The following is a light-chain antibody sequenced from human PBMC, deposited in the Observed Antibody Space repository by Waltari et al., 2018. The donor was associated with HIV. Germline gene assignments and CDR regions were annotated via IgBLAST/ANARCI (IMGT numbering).Light chain of an antibody. CDR3: AVWGDSLNSYV. J-gene: IGLJ1*01. Sequence: QSVLTQPPSASGTPGQRVTISCSGSSSNIGSNSVSWYQPTPGHAANLPIYRNNQRPSGVPDRFAGSKAGTSASLAISGLRSEDEADYYCAVWGDSLNSYVFGTGTEVTVL. CDR2: RNN. CDR1: SSNIGSNS. V-gene: IGLV1-47*01.